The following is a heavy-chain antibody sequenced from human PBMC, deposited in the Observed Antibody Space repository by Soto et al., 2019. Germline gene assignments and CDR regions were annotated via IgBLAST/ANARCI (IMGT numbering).Heavy chain of an antibody. CDR2: MNPNSGNT. CDR1: GYTFTSYD. CDR3: ARGLKGVVIDNWFDP. V-gene: IGHV1-8*01. J-gene: IGHJ5*02. Sequence: ASVKVSCKASGYTFTSYDINWVRQATGQGLEWMGWMNPNSGNTGYAQKFHGRVTMTRNTSISTAYMELSSLRSEDTAVYYCARGLKGVVIDNWFDPWGQGTLVTVSS. D-gene: IGHD3-3*01.